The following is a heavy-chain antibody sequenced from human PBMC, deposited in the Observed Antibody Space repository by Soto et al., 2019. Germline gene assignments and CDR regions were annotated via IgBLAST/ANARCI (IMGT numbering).Heavy chain of an antibody. CDR2: LYPGDSDT. CDR3: ARLHSGTARPDY. CDR1: GYTYTNYW. Sequence: GESLKISCKASGYTYTNYWLGWVRQMPGKGLEWMGILYPGDSDTRYSPSFEGQVTISADKSITTAYLQWSSLRASDTAMYYCARLHSGTARPDYWGQGXQVTVSS. D-gene: IGHD6-19*01. J-gene: IGHJ4*02. V-gene: IGHV5-51*01.